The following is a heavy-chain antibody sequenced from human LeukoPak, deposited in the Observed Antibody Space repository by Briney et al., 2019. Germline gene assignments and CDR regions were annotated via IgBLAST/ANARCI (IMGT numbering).Heavy chain of an antibody. Sequence: SETLSLTCTVSGDSISSYYWSWIRQPPGKGLEGIGYIYTRGGTNYIPSLKGQVTISIDTSKNQFSLKLSSVTAADSAVYYCARLTRLSTSPDRYYLDYWGQGTLVTVSS. CDR3: ARLTRLSTSPDRYYLDY. V-gene: IGHV4-4*09. D-gene: IGHD6-6*01. CDR2: IYTRGGT. CDR1: GDSISSYY. J-gene: IGHJ4*02.